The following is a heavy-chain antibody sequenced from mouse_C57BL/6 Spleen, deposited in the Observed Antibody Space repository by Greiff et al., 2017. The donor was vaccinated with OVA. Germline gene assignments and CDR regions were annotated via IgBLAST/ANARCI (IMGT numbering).Heavy chain of an antibody. CDR2: IHPNSGST. Sequence: QVQLQQSGAELVKPGASVKLSCKASGYTFTSYWMHWVKQRPGQGLEWIGMIHPNSGSTNYTEKFKGKATLTVDKSSSTAYMQLSSLTSEDSAVYYCARPRNWDVAYWGQGTLVTVSA. D-gene: IGHD4-1*01. J-gene: IGHJ3*01. V-gene: IGHV1-64*01. CDR3: ARPRNWDVAY. CDR1: GYTFTSYW.